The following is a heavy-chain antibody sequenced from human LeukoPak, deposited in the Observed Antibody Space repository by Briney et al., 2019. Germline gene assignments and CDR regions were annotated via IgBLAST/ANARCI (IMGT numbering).Heavy chain of an antibody. CDR1: GFTFSSYG. Sequence: GRSLRLSCAASGFTFSSYGIHWVRQAPGKGLEWVALIWYDGSSRYYADSVKGRFTISRDNSKNMLYLQMNSLRAEDTAVYHCVRGSGAYYDYWGQGTLVTVTS. V-gene: IGHV3-33*01. CDR3: VRGSGAYYDY. J-gene: IGHJ4*02. D-gene: IGHD1-26*01. CDR2: IWYDGSSR.